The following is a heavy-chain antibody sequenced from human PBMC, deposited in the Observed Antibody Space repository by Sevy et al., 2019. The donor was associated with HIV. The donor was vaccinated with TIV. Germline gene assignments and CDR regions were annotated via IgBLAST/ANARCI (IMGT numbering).Heavy chain of an antibody. V-gene: IGHV4-59*01. Sequence: SETLSLTCTVSGGSISSYYWSWIRQPPGKGLEWIGYIYYSGSTNYNPSLKSRVTISVDTSKNQFSLKLSSVTAADTAVYYCARGGRPKYSYGFDYWGQGTLVTVSS. CDR2: IYYSGST. CDR1: GGSISSYY. D-gene: IGHD5-18*01. CDR3: ARGGRPKYSYGFDY. J-gene: IGHJ4*02.